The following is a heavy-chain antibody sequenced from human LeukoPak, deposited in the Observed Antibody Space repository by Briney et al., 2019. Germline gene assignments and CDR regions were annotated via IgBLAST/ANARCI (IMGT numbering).Heavy chain of an antibody. V-gene: IGHV1-69*05. D-gene: IGHD6-13*01. CDR3: ARSGYSSSLLDY. CDR1: GGTFSSYA. J-gene: IGHJ4*02. CDR2: IIPIFGTA. Sequence: ASVKVSCKASGGTFSSYAISWVRQAPGQGLEWMGGIIPIFGTANYAQKFQGRVTITTDESTSTAYMELSSLRSEGTAVYYCARSGYSSSLLDYWGQGTLVTVSS.